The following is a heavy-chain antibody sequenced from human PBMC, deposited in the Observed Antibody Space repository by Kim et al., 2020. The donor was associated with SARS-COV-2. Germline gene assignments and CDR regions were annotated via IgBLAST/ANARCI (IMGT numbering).Heavy chain of an antibody. J-gene: IGHJ5*02. CDR2: IYHSGST. CDR3: ARGITGTGGRLTRFDP. D-gene: IGHD1-20*01. V-gene: IGHV4-38-2*02. CDR1: GYSISSGYY. Sequence: SETLSLTCTVSGYSISSGYYWGWIRQPPGKGLEWIGSIYHSGSTYYNPSLKSRVTISVDTSKNQFSLKLSSVTAADTAVYYCARGITGTGGRLTRFDPWGQGTLVTVSS.